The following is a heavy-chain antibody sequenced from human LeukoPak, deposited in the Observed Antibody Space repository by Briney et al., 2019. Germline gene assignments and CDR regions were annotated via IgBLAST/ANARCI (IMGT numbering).Heavy chain of an antibody. D-gene: IGHD3-22*01. Sequence: GGSLRLSCAASGFTFSSYWMHWVRHAPGKGLVWVSRINSDGSSTNYADSVKGRFTISRVNAKNTLYLQMNSLRAEDTAVYYCARGDYYDSSGYRNWFDPWGQGTLVTVSS. V-gene: IGHV3-74*01. CDR2: INSDGSST. CDR1: GFTFSSYW. J-gene: IGHJ5*02. CDR3: ARGDYYDSSGYRNWFDP.